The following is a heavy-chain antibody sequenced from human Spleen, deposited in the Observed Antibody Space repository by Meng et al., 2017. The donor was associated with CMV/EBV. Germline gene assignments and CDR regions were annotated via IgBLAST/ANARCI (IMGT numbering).Heavy chain of an antibody. CDR3: ARDRGPRTEQGSFDY. CDR2: MSYDGSNK. D-gene: IGHD7-27*01. J-gene: IGHJ4*02. CDR1: GFTFSSSA. V-gene: IGHV3-30-3*01. Sequence: SGFTFSSSAMHWVRQAPGKGLEWVAVMSYDGSNKYYADSVKGRFTISRDNSKNTLFLQMNSLRPEDTAVYYCARDRGPRTEQGSFDYWGQGTLVTVSS.